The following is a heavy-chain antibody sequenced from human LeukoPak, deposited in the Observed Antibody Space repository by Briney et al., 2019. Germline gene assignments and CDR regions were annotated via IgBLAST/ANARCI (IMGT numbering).Heavy chain of an antibody. D-gene: IGHD4-17*01. Sequence: GRSLRLSCAASGFIFSKYGMNWVRQASGKGLEWVAFISSDGSDKNYADSVKGRFTISRDNSKNTVYLEMNSLRAEDTAVYYCAKDPQATVTTGWFDPWGQGTLVTVSS. CDR3: AKDPQATVTTGWFDP. J-gene: IGHJ5*02. CDR2: ISSDGSDK. V-gene: IGHV3-30*18. CDR1: GFIFSKYG.